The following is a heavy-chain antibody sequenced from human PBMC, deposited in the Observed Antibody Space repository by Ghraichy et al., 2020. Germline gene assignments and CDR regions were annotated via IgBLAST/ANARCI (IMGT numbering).Heavy chain of an antibody. CDR2: IYYSGST. V-gene: IGHV4-59*01. CDR3: ARGVGGYYDFWSGYPTFDY. J-gene: IGHJ4*02. CDR1: GGSISSYY. Sequence: SETLSLTCTVSGGSISSYYWSWIRQPPGKGLEWIGYIYYSGSTNYNPSLKSRVTISVDTSKNQFSLKLSSVTAADTAVYYCARGVGGYYDFWSGYPTFDYWGQGTLVTVSS. D-gene: IGHD3-3*01.